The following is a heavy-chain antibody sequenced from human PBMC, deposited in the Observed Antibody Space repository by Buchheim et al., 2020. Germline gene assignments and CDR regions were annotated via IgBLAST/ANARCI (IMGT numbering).Heavy chain of an antibody. CDR1: GFTFSSYS. V-gene: IGHV3-21*01. Sequence: EVQLVESGGGLVKPGGSLRLSCAASGFTFSSYSMNWVRQAPGKGLEWVSSISSSSSYIYYADSVKGRFTISGDNAKNTLYLQMNSLRAEDTAVYYCARDCSGGSCYTPHFDYWGQGTL. D-gene: IGHD2-15*01. CDR3: ARDCSGGSCYTPHFDY. CDR2: ISSSSSYI. J-gene: IGHJ4*02.